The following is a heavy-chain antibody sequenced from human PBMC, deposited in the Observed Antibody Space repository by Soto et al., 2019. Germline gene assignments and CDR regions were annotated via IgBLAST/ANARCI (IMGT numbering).Heavy chain of an antibody. Sequence: QVQLVESGGGVVQPGKPLRLSCAASGFTFSTYGMHWVRQAPGKGLEWVAVIWYDGSNKYHGDSLKGRFTISRDNSKNTVYLQINNLRAEDTAVYYCGRDGALGDTTVVDSWGQGTLVIVSS. CDR3: GRDGALGDTTVVDS. D-gene: IGHD5-18*01. V-gene: IGHV3-33*01. CDR1: GFTFSTYG. CDR2: IWYDGSNK. J-gene: IGHJ4*02.